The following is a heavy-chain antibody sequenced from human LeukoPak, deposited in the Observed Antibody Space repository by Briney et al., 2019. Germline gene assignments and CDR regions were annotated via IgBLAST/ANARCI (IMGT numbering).Heavy chain of an antibody. V-gene: IGHV4-34*01. CDR2: INHGGTT. CDR1: GGSFSGYY. CDR3: ARGDYYGSGSSIN. J-gene: IGHJ4*02. D-gene: IGHD3-10*01. Sequence: SETLSLTCAVYGGSFSGYYWSWIRQPPGKGLEWIGEINHGGTTFYSPSLKSRVTIPIDTSKNQFSLKLNSVTAADTSVYYCARGDYYGSGSSINWGQGTLVTVSS.